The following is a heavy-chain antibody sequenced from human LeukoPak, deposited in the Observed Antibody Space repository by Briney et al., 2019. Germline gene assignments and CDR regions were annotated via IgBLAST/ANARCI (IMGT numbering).Heavy chain of an antibody. Sequence: SETLSLTCAVYGGSFSGYYWSWIRQPPGKGLEWIGEINHSGSTNYNPSLKSRVTIPVDTSKNQFSLKLSSVTAADTAVYYCARRRLAVAQYFQHWGQGTLVTVSS. CDR3: ARRRLAVAQYFQH. CDR2: INHSGST. D-gene: IGHD6-19*01. J-gene: IGHJ1*01. CDR1: GGSFSGYY. V-gene: IGHV4-34*01.